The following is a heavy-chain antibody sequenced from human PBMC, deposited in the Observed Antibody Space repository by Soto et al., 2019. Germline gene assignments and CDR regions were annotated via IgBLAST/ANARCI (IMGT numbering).Heavy chain of an antibody. CDR3: AKDMVPSGYEYYFDY. J-gene: IGHJ4*02. Sequence: EVQLVESGGGLVQPGRSLRLSCAASGFTFDDYAMHWVRQAPGKGLEWVSGISWNSGSIGYADSVKGRFTISRDNAKNSLYLQIKSLRAEDTALYYCAKDMVPSGYEYYFDYWGQGTLVTVSS. CDR1: GFTFDDYA. D-gene: IGHD5-12*01. V-gene: IGHV3-9*01. CDR2: ISWNSGSI.